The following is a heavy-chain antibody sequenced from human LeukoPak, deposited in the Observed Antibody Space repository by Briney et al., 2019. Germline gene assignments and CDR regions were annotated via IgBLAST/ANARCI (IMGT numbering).Heavy chain of an antibody. CDR2: ISPSGDRT. J-gene: IGHJ4*02. D-gene: IGHD3-22*01. CDR1: GFTFSSYA. V-gene: IGHV3-23*01. Sequence: GGSLRLSCAASGFTFSSYAMSWVRQAPGKGLEWVSFISPSGDRTSNADSVEGRFTISRDNTRNTLYLQMNSLRDEDTGVYYCAIMHGYYDGSGFWVQWGLGTLVTVSS. CDR3: AIMHGYYDGSGFWVQ.